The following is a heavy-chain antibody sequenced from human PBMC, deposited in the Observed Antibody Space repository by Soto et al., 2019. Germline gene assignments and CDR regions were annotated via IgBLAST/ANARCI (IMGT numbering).Heavy chain of an antibody. CDR3: ARVVTVVPAALYYYYYGMDV. J-gene: IGHJ6*02. V-gene: IGHV1-69*13. CDR2: IIPIFGTA. CDR1: GGTFSSYA. D-gene: IGHD2-2*01. Sequence: SVKVSCKASGGTFSSYAISWVRQAPGQGLEWMGGIIPIFGTANYAQKFQGRVTITADESTSTAYMELSSLRSEDTAVYYRARVVTVVPAALYYYYYGMDVWGQGTTVTVSS.